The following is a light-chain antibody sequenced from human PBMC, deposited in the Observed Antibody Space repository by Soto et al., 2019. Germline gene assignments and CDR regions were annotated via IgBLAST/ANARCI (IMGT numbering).Light chain of an antibody. CDR3: QQYDSSPLT. Sequence: EIVLTQSPGTLSLSPGERATLSCRASQSVSSSYLAWYQQKPGQAPRLRIYGASSRATGIPDRFSGSGSGTDFTLTIIRLEPEDFAVYYCQQYDSSPLTFGGGTKLEIK. CDR2: GAS. CDR1: QSVSSSY. J-gene: IGKJ4*01. V-gene: IGKV3-20*01.